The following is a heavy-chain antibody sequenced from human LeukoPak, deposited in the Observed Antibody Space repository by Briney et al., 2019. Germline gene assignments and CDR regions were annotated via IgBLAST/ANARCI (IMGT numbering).Heavy chain of an antibody. J-gene: IGHJ4*02. CDR2: ISGSVSST. D-gene: IGHD1-26*01. Sequence: PGGSLRLSCAASGFSFSTYDMTWVRQAPGKGLEWVSAISGSVSSTNYADSVKGRFIISRDNSKNTLYLQMNSLRAEDTAVYYCAKNTSGSYFDHWGQGTLVTVSS. CDR1: GFSFSTYD. CDR3: AKNTSGSYFDH. V-gene: IGHV3-23*01.